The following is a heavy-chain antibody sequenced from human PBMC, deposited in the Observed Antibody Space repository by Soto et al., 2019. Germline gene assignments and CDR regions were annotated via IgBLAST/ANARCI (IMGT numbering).Heavy chain of an antibody. CDR1: GFTFSSYS. CDR3: AKKVNSGSGSQYFDY. J-gene: IGHJ4*02. Sequence: GGSLRFSCAASGFTFSSYSMSWVRQAPGKGLEWVSGFRGSGDDGTTYCADSVKGRFTISRDNSKNMLFLQMNSLRAEDTAIYYCAKKVNSGSGSQYFDYWGQGTLVTVSS. D-gene: IGHD3-10*01. V-gene: IGHV3-23*01. CDR2: FRGSGDDGTT.